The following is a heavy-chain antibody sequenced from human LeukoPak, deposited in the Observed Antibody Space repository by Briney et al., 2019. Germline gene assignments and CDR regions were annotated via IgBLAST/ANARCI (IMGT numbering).Heavy chain of an antibody. Sequence: GASVKVSCKASGYTLTSYGISWVRQAPGQGLEWMGWISGYNGNTNYALKFQGRVTMTTDTSTSTAYMELRSLRSDDTAVYYCARDPSDYYGSGSFDYWGQGTLVTVSS. CDR1: GYTLTSYG. CDR3: ARDPSDYYGSGSFDY. D-gene: IGHD3-10*01. CDR2: ISGYNGNT. J-gene: IGHJ4*02. V-gene: IGHV1-18*01.